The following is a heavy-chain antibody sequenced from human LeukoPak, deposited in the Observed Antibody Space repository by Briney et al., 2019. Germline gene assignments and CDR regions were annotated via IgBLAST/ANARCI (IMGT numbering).Heavy chain of an antibody. D-gene: IGHD2-2*01. CDR2: FDPESGET. V-gene: IGHV1-24*01. Sequence: ASVNASFKVSGYTLNELPMHWVRQARGKGLEGMGGFDPESGETIYPQKFQGRVTMTEDTSTDTAYMELSSLRSEDTAVYYCATDTEPGGIVVVPAALWGQGTLVTVSS. J-gene: IGHJ4*02. CDR1: GYTLNELP. CDR3: ATDTEPGGIVVVPAAL.